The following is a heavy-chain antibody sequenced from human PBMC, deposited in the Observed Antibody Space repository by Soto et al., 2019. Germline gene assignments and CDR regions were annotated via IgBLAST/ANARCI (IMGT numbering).Heavy chain of an antibody. CDR2: IYWNDDK. CDR1: VFSVITSVGT. D-gene: IGHD2-2*01. CDR3: AHRRHADIYQSRYLFDS. J-gene: IGHJ5*01. V-gene: IGHV2-5*01. Sequence: GPTRVNRHTLTLTSTFSVFSVITSVGTVGLIRRPPGDALECLSLIYWNDDKRYSPSLQNRLAITKDTSKNQVVLTMTNMDPVDTATYYCAHRRHADIYQSRYLFDSWGRGTLVTVSS.